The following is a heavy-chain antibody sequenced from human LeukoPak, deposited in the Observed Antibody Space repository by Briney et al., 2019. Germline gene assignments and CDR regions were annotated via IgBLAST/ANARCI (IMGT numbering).Heavy chain of an antibody. CDR2: ISSTGDAT. CDR1: GFTFRTHS. Sequence: PGGSLRLSCAASGFTFRTHSTNWVRQAPGKWLEWVSSISSTGDATYYADSLKGRFTISRDNARNSVYLQVNSLRAEDTAVYYCARLTGAASDSWGQGTLVTVSS. D-gene: IGHD6-13*01. J-gene: IGHJ4*02. CDR3: ARLTGAASDS. V-gene: IGHV3-21*01.